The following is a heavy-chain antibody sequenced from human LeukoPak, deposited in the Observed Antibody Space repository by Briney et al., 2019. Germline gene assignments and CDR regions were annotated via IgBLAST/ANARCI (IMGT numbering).Heavy chain of an antibody. Sequence: SETLSLTCTVSGGSISSYYWSWIRQPPGKGLEWIGYIYYSGSTNYNPSLMSRVTISVGTSKNQYSLKRSSVTAADTAVYYFARDSIWFDPWGEGTLVTVSS. CDR3: ARDSIWFDP. CDR1: GGSISSYY. V-gene: IGHV4-59*01. CDR2: IYYSGST. D-gene: IGHD3-3*02. J-gene: IGHJ5*02.